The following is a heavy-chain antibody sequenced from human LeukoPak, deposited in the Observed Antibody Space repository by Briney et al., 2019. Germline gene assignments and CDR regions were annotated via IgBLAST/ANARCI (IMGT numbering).Heavy chain of an antibody. CDR3: ARGIPVAVWGSYLSNRFDP. Sequence: SETLSLTCAVYGGSFSGYYWSWIRQPPGKGLEWIGEINHSGSTNYNPSLESRVTISVDTSKNQFSLKLSSVTAADTAVYYCARGIPVAVWGSYLSNRFDPWGQGTLVTVSS. V-gene: IGHV4-34*01. CDR2: INHSGST. J-gene: IGHJ5*02. CDR1: GGSFSGYY. D-gene: IGHD3-16*02.